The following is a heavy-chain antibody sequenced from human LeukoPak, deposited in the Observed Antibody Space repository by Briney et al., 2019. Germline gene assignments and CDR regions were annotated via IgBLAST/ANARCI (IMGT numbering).Heavy chain of an antibody. CDR1: GFTFSNAW. V-gene: IGHV3-7*01. J-gene: IGHJ4*02. CDR2: IRHDESEI. D-gene: IGHD6-19*01. Sequence: PGGSLRLSCAASGFTFSNAWMSWVRQPPGKGLEWVANIRHDESEIYYVDSVKGRFTISRDNAKDSLFLQMNSLRAEDTAVYYCARDPGRSGWDYWGQGALVTVSS. CDR3: ARDPGRSGWDY.